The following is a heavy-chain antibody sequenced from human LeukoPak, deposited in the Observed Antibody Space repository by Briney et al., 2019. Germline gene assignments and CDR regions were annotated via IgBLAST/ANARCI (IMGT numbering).Heavy chain of an antibody. J-gene: IGHJ4*02. CDR1: GGSISGYY. D-gene: IGHD3-3*01. V-gene: IGHV4-59*01. CDR2: IYYSGST. CDR3: ARVPGRFLEWLSFDY. Sequence: PSETLSLTCTVSGGSISGYYWSWIRQPPGKGVEWRGYIYYSGSTNYNPSLKSRVTISVDTSKNQFSLKLSSVTAADTAVYYCARVPGRFLEWLSFDYWGQGTLVTVSS.